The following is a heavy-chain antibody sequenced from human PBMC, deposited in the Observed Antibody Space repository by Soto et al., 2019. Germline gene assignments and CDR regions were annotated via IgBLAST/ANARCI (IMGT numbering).Heavy chain of an antibody. CDR2: ISTGRGHV. CDR3: ASDGGARGVTMYGQDV. CDR1: GFNFSSYS. D-gene: IGHD3-10*01. J-gene: IGHJ6*02. V-gene: IGHV3-21*06. Sequence: GGSLRLSCAASGFNFSSYSFNWVRQGPGKGLEWIASISTGRGHVFYAASVKGRFTISRDNAKNLLFLQMNSVRADDTAVYYCASDGGARGVTMYGQDVWGRVPTAT.